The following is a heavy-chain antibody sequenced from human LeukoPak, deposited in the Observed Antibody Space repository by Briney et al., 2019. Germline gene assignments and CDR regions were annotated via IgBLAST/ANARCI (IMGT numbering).Heavy chain of an antibody. J-gene: IGHJ4*02. V-gene: IGHV3-30*02. D-gene: IGHD4-11*01. Sequence: GGSLRLSCAASGFTFSSYGMHWVRQAPSKRLEWVAFIRYDGSNKYYADSVKGRFTMSRDNSKNRLYLQMNSLRIEDTAVYFCVKGATVKPFDYWGQGTLVTVSS. CDR3: VKGATVKPFDY. CDR2: IRYDGSNK. CDR1: GFTFSSYG.